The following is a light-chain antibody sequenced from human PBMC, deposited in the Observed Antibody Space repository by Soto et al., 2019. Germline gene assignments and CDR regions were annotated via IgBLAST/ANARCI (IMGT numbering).Light chain of an antibody. Sequence: QSALTQPASVSGSPGQSITISCTGTSSDVGGYNYVSWYQQYPGKAPKLIIYDVSNRPSGVSNRFSGSKSGNTASLTISGLQADDEADYYCSCYTSSCTYVFGTGTKVTVL. V-gene: IGLV2-14*03. CDR3: SCYTSSCTYV. CDR2: DVS. J-gene: IGLJ1*01. CDR1: SSDVGGYNY.